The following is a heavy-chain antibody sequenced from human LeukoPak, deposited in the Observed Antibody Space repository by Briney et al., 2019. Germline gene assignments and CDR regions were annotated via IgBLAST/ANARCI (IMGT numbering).Heavy chain of an antibody. V-gene: IGHV4-4*07. J-gene: IGHJ6*02. CDR3: ARDGLSCSGGSCYPTPDV. CDR2: IYGSGST. CDR1: GGSLSGYY. Sequence: SETLSLTCAVYGGSLSGYYWSWIRQPAGKGLEWIGRIYGSGSTNYNPSLKSRVTMSVDTSKNQFSLKLSSVTAADTAVYYCARDGLSCSGGSCYPTPDVWGQGTTVTVSS. D-gene: IGHD2-15*01.